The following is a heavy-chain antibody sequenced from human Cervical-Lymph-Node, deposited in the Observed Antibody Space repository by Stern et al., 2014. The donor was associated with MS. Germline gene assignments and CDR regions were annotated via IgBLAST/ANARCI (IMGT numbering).Heavy chain of an antibody. CDR3: ARRAPSHEYFDQ. CDR1: GYTFTTYW. J-gene: IGHJ4*02. Sequence: VQLVESGAEVKKPGESLKISCKGSGYTFTTYWIGWVRQMPGKGLEWMGIIYPGDSDTRYSPSFQGQITISADKSINTAYLQWITLKASDTAMYYCARRAPSHEYFDQWGQGALVTVSS. CDR2: IYPGDSDT. V-gene: IGHV5-51*03.